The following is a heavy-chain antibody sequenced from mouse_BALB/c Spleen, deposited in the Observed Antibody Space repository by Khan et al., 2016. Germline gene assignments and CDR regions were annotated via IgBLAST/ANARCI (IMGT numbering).Heavy chain of an antibody. Sequence: EVELVESGGDLVKPGGSLKLSCAASGFTFSSYAMSWVRQTPEKRLDWVASISSGGSTYYPDSVKGRFTISRDNGRNILYLQMSSLRSEDTARYYCGRGPYIVDYWGQGTTLTVSS. CDR3: GRGPYIVDY. CDR1: GFTFSSYA. V-gene: IGHV5-6-5*01. J-gene: IGHJ2*01. D-gene: IGHD1-3*01. CDR2: ISSGGST.